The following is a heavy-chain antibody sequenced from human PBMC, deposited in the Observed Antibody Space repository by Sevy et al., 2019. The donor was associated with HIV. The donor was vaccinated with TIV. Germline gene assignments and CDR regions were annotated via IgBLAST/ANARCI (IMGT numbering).Heavy chain of an antibody. V-gene: IGHV3-23*01. J-gene: IGHJ3*02. CDR1: GFTFSSYA. CDR3: AKDIIAVAGHDAFDI. D-gene: IGHD6-19*01. Sequence: GGSLRLSRAASGFTFSSYAMSWVRQAPGKGLEWVSAISGSGGSTYYADSVKGRFTISRDNSKNTLYLQMNSLRAEDTAVYCCAKDIIAVAGHDAFDIWGQGTMVTVSS. CDR2: ISGSGGST.